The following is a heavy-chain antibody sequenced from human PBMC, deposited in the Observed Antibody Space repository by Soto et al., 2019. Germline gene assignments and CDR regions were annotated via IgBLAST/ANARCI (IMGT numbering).Heavy chain of an antibody. CDR1: GFTFSSYW. D-gene: IGHD3-3*01. CDR2: IKQDGSEK. J-gene: IGHJ4*02. V-gene: IGHV3-7*01. Sequence: GGSLRLSCAASGFTFSSYWMSWVRQAPGKGLEWVANIKQDGSEKYYVDSVKGRFTISRDNAKNSLYLQMNSLRAEDTAVYYCAREFWGSVFGVVTPSFDYWGQGTLVTVSS. CDR3: AREFWGSVFGVVTPSFDY.